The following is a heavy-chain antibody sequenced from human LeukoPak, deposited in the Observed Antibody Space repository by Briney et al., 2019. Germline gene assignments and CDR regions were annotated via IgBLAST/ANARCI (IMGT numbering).Heavy chain of an antibody. J-gene: IGHJ4*02. CDR2: IRYDGSNK. CDR3: AKDPTSYYYDSSVDY. V-gene: IGHV3-30*02. CDR1: GFTFSSYG. Sequence: GGSLRLSCAASGFTFSSYGMHWVRQAPGKGLEWVAFIRYDGSNKYYADSVKGRFTISRDNSKNTLYLQMNSLRAEDTAVYYCAKDPTSYYYDSSVDYWGQGTLVTVSS. D-gene: IGHD3-22*01.